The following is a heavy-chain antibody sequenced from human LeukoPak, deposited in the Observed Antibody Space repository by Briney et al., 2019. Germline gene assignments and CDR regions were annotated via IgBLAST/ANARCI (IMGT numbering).Heavy chain of an antibody. V-gene: IGHV3-23*01. CDR3: VQEGPRGLAFDI. CDR1: GVTFSSDV. Sequence: GGSLRLSCEASGVTFSSDVMSWVRQAPGKGPEWVSGISGSGGGTYADSVKGRFAISRDNSKNTLYLQMNSLRAEDTAVYYCVQEGPRGLAFDIWGQGTKVTVSS. J-gene: IGHJ3*02. CDR2: ISGSGGGT.